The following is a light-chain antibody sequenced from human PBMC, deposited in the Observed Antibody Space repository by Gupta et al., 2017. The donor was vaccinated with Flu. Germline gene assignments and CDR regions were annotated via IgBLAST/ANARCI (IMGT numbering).Light chain of an antibody. V-gene: IGKV3-15*01. CDR1: QSVGTG. Sequence: EIVMTQSPATLSVSPGERAALSCRASQSVGTGLAWYQRKPGQAPRLLISGASTRATGIPVRFSGSGSGTDFTLTISSLQSEDSAVYYCQQYAKWPLTFGGGTKVEIK. CDR2: GAS. CDR3: QQYAKWPLT. J-gene: IGKJ4*01.